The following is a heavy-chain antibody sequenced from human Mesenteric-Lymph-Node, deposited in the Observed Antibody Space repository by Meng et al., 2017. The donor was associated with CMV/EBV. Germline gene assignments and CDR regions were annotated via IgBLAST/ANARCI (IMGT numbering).Heavy chain of an antibody. J-gene: IGHJ6*02. CDR1: GGSISSGGYY. V-gene: IGHV4-61*08. CDR2: IYYSGST. Sequence: SETLSLTCTVSGGSISSGGYYWSWIRQHPGKGLEWIGYIYYSGSTNYNPSLKSRVTILVDTSKNQFSLNLTSVTAADTAVYYCARLQYAYYYAMDVWGQGSTVTVSS. D-gene: IGHD5-24*01. CDR3: ARLQYAYYYAMDV.